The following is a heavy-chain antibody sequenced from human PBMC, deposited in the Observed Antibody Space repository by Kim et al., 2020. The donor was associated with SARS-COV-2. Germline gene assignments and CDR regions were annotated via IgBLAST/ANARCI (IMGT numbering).Heavy chain of an antibody. J-gene: IGHJ6*02. D-gene: IGHD3-16*01. CDR3: ARDRLRWSIGYYYGMDV. V-gene: IGHV3-48*02. Sequence: GGSLRLSCAASGFTFSSYSMNWVRQAPGKGLEWVSYISSSSSTIYYADSVKGRFTISRDNAKNSLYLQMNSLRDEDTAVYYCARDRLRWSIGYYYGMDVWGQGTTVTVSS. CDR1: GFTFSSYS. CDR2: ISSSSSTI.